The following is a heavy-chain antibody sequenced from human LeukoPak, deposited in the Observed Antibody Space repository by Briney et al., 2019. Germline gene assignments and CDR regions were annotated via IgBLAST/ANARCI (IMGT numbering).Heavy chain of an antibody. CDR2: INSDGSGT. D-gene: IGHD4-17*01. CDR3: ARDYGDYSYYFDY. CDR1: GFTFSSYW. J-gene: IGHJ4*02. Sequence: GGSLRLSCAASGFTFSSYWMHWVRQAPGKGLVWVSRINSDGSGTSYADSVKGRFTISRDNAKNTLYLQMNSLRAEDTAVYYCARDYGDYSYYFDYWGQGTLVTVSS. V-gene: IGHV3-74*01.